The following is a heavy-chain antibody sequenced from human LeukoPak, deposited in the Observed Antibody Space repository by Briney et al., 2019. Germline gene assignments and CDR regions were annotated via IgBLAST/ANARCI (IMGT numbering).Heavy chain of an antibody. CDR2: INPNSGGT. J-gene: IGHJ4*02. CDR3: ATALEAYGSGSYYNLNFDY. V-gene: IGHV1-2*02. Sequence: ASVKVSCKASGYTFTGYYMHWVRQAPGQGLEWMGWINPNSGGTNYAQKFQGRVTMTRDTSISTAYMELSRLRSDDTAVYYCATALEAYGSGSYYNLNFDYWGQGTLVTVPS. D-gene: IGHD3-10*01. CDR1: GYTFTGYY.